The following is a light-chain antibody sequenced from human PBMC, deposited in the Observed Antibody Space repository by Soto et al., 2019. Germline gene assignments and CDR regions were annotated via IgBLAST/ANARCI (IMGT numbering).Light chain of an antibody. J-gene: IGKJ2*01. CDR1: QSVSSN. CDR2: DAS. V-gene: IGKV3-15*01. Sequence: EIVMTQSPATLSVSPGERATLSCRASQSVSSNLAWYQQKHGQAPRLLIYDASTRATGIPARFSGSGSATEVTLTISSLQSEDFVVYYCQQYNNWHPMYTFGQGTKLEIK. CDR3: QQYNNWHPMYT.